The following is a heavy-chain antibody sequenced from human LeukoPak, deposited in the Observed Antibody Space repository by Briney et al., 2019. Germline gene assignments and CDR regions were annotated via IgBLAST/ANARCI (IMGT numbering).Heavy chain of an antibody. CDR1: GYTFTNYG. V-gene: IGHV1-18*01. J-gene: IGHJ4*02. D-gene: IGHD2-2*01. Sequence: GASVKVSCKASGYTFTNYGISWVRQAPGQGLEWMGWISAYNGNTNYAQKLQGRVTMTTDTSTSTAYMELRNLRSDDTAVFYCARDRVVVPAAFDYWGQGTLVTVSS. CDR2: ISAYNGNT. CDR3: ARDRVVVPAAFDY.